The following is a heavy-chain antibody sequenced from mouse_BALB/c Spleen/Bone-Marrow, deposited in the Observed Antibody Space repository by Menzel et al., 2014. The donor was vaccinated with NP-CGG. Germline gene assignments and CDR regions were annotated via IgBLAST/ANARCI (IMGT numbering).Heavy chain of an antibody. Sequence: LQQSGSELVRPGASVKLSCKASGYTFTSYWMHWVKQRPGQGLEWVGNIYPGSGSTNYDEKFKSKATLTVDTSSSTAYMQLSSLTSEDSAVYYCTKVLLSAYWGQWTLVPVSA. J-gene: IGHJ3*01. D-gene: IGHD1-1*01. CDR2: IYPGSGST. V-gene: IGHV1S22*01. CDR3: TKVLLSAY. CDR1: GYTFTSYW.